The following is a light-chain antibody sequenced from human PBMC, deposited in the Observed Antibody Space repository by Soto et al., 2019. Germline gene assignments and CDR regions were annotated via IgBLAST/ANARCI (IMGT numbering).Light chain of an antibody. V-gene: IGLV1-40*01. CDR1: RSNIGANYD. J-gene: IGLJ2*01. Sequence: QSALTQPPSVSGAPGQRVTISCTGSRSNIGANYDVHWYQQVPGTAPKLLIYSNRNRPSGVPDRFSGSKAGTSASLAITGLQAEDEADYYCQSYDSSLSGVVFGGGTKLTVV. CDR3: QSYDSSLSGVV. CDR2: SNR.